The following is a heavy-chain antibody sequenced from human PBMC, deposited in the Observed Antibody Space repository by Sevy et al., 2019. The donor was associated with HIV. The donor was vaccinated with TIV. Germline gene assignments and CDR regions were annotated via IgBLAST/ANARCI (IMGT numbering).Heavy chain of an antibody. V-gene: IGHV3-30-3*02. CDR3: AKSYSGSYYIPYDAFDM. J-gene: IGHJ3*02. CDR1: GFTFRNHA. D-gene: IGHD1-26*01. Sequence: GGSLRLSCVTSGFTFRNHAMHWVRQAPGKGLEWVAVISSDGAIKYYADSVKGRFTFSRDNSKSTLYLQRNSLRPEDTAMYYCAKSYSGSYYIPYDAFDMWGQGTMVTVSS. CDR2: ISSDGAIK.